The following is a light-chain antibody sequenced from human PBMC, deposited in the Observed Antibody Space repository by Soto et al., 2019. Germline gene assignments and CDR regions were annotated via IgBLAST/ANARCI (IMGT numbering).Light chain of an antibody. V-gene: IGKV4-1*01. CDR2: WAS. Sequence: DIVMTQSPDSLAVSLGERATINCKSSQSVLYSSNNKNYLAWYQQKPGQPPKLLIYWASIREFGVPDRFSGSGSGTDFTLTISSLQAEDVAVYYCQQYYGSRTFGPGAKVEIK. CDR3: QQYYGSRT. J-gene: IGKJ1*01. CDR1: QSVLYSSNNKNY.